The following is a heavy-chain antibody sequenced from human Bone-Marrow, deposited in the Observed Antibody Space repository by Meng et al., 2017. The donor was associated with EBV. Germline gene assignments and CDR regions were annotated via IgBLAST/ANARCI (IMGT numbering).Heavy chain of an antibody. V-gene: IGHV3-11*01. D-gene: IGHD1-26*01. CDR1: GFTFSDYY. J-gene: IGHJ4*02. CDR3: ARDVGATNVYDY. Sequence: VRLVWSGGGLVKAGGSLGLSCAASGFTFSDYYMSWIRKAPGKGLEWVSYISSSGSTIYYADSVKGRFTISRDNAKNSLYLQMNSLRAEDTAVYYCARDVGATNVYDYWGQGTLVTVSS. CDR2: ISSSGSTI.